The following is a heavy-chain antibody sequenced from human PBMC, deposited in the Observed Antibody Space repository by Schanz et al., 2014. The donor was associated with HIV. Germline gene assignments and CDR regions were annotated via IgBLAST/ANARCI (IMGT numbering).Heavy chain of an antibody. CDR3: ASQGACTNGVCYTGNWFDP. V-gene: IGHV4-31*03. CDR1: GGSISSGGYY. J-gene: IGHJ5*02. D-gene: IGHD2-8*01. CDR2: IYYSGST. Sequence: QVPLQESGPGLVKPSQTLSLTCTVSGGSISSGGYYWSWIRQHPGKGLEWIGYIYYSGSTYYNPSLKSRLTISVDTSKNQFSLKLSSVTAADTAVYYCASQGACTNGVCYTGNWFDPWGQGTLVTVSS.